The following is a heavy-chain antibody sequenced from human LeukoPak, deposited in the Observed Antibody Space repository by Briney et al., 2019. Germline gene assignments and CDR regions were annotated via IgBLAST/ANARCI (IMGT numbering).Heavy chain of an antibody. V-gene: IGHV3-53*01. CDR2: IYSGGST. D-gene: IGHD6-19*01. CDR3: ARVRGWYKRGYFDY. Sequence: GGSLRLSCAASGFTVSSNYMSWVRQAPGKGLEWVSVIYSGGSTYYADSVKGRFTISRHNSKNTLYLQMNSLRAEDTAVYYCARVRGWYKRGYFDYWGQGTLVTVSS. J-gene: IGHJ4*02. CDR1: GFTVSSNY.